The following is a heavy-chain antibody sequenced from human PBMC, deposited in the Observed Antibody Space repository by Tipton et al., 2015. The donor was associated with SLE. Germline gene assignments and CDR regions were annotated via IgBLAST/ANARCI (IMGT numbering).Heavy chain of an antibody. CDR1: RFAFSNCG. CDR3: ARDGPHIPPSGSNYVYYYMDV. J-gene: IGHJ6*03. V-gene: IGHV3-30*03. D-gene: IGHD6-13*01. Sequence: SLRLSCAASRFAFSNCGMHWVRQAPGKGLEWVAAVTFDGTNEYYAGSVKGRFTISRDNSRYTLYLQLNSLRAEDSAVYYCARDGPHIPPSGSNYVYYYMDVWGKVTSVTVSS. CDR2: VTFDGTNE.